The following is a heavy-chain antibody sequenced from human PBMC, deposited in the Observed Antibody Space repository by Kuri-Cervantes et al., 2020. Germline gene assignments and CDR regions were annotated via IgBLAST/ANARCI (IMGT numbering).Heavy chain of an antibody. CDR2: IYSGGST. J-gene: IGHJ1*01. Sequence: GGSLRLSCVASGFTVSRNYMSWVRQAPGKGLEWVSVIYSGGSTDYADSVKGRFTISRDNSKNTLYLQMNSLRAEDTAVYYCAKDVGYYDSSGYYSWGYFQHWGQGTLVTVSS. CDR3: AKDVGYYDSSGYYSWGYFQH. V-gene: IGHV3-66*02. CDR1: GFTVSRNY. D-gene: IGHD3-22*01.